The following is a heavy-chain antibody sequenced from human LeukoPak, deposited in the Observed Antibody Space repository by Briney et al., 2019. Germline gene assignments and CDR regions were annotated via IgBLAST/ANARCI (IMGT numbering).Heavy chain of an antibody. D-gene: IGHD6-13*01. CDR1: GYTFTSYG. J-gene: IGHJ4*02. CDR3: ARDRGRMEIAAAVDY. V-gene: IGHV1-18*01. CDR2: ISAYNGNT. Sequence: ASVKVSCKASGYTFTSYGISWVRQAPGQGLEWMGWISAYNGNTNYAQKLQGRVTMTTDTSTSTAYMELRSLRSDDTAVYYCARDRGRMEIAAAVDYWSQGTLVTVSS.